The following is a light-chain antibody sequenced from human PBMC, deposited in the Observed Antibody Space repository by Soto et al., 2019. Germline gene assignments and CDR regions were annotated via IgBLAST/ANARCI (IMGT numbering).Light chain of an antibody. V-gene: IGLV2-14*03. CDR1: SSDVGGSNF. CDR3: VSYTASTTYV. Sequence: QSALTHPASVSDSPGQSITISCTGTSSDVGGSNFVSWYQQHPGKPPKLIIYDVANRPSGVSNRFSGSKSVSTASLIISRLQSEDEADYYCVSYTASTTYVFGTGTKLTVL. CDR2: DVA. J-gene: IGLJ1*01.